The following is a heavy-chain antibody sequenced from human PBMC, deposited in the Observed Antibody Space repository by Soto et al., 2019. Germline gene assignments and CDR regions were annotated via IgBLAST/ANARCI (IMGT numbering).Heavy chain of an antibody. V-gene: IGHV3-73*01. J-gene: IGHJ4*02. CDR1: GFTFSGSA. CDR3: TNRGVLCSGGSCGLDY. D-gene: IGHD2-15*01. Sequence: GGSLRLSCAASGFTFSGSAMHWVRQASGKGREWVGRIRSKANSYATAYAASVKGRFTISRDDSKNTAYLQMNSLKTEDTAVYYCTNRGVLCSGGSCGLDYWGQGTLVTVSS. CDR2: IRSKANSYAT.